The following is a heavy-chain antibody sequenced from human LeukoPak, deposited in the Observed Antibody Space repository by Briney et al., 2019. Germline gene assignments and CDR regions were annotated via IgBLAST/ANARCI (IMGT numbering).Heavy chain of an antibody. CDR3: ARAGGIAVPYWFDP. J-gene: IGHJ5*02. CDR1: GGSISSGSYY. V-gene: IGHV4-61*01. Sequence: SQTLSLTCTVSGGSISSGSYYWSWIRQPPGKGLEWIGYIYNSGSTNYNPSLKSRVTISVDTSQNQFSLKLSPVTAADTAVYYCARAGGIAVPYWFDPWGQGILVTVSS. D-gene: IGHD6-19*01. CDR2: IYNSGST.